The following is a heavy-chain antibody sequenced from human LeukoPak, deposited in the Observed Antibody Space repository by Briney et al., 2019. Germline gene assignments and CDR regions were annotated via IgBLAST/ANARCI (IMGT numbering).Heavy chain of an antibody. Sequence: ASVKVSCKASGYTFTGYYMHWVRQAPGQGLEWMGRINPNSGGTNYAQKFQGRVTMTRDTSISTAYMELSRLRSDDTAVYYCARSTASIGVQWKPFDPWGQGTLVTVSS. J-gene: IGHJ5*02. CDR3: ARSTASIGVQWKPFDP. CDR1: GYTFTGYY. CDR2: INPNSGGT. V-gene: IGHV1-2*06. D-gene: IGHD1-26*01.